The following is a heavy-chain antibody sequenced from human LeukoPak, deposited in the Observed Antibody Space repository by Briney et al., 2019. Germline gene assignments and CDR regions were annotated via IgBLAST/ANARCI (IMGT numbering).Heavy chain of an antibody. V-gene: IGHV4-38-2*01. Sequence: SETLSLTCAVSGYSISSGFYWVWIRQPPGKGLEWLASIYGGGTTYYNPALKNRLTISLDTSKNHFSVNLTSVTAADTAVYYCARGFCSSIDCYNDAFVWGQGTMVTVSS. CDR1: GYSISSGFY. CDR2: IYGGGTT. J-gene: IGHJ3*01. D-gene: IGHD2-2*02. CDR3: ARGFCSSIDCYNDAFV.